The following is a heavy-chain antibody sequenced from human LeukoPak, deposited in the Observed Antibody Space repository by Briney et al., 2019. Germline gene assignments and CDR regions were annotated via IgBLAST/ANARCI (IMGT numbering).Heavy chain of an antibody. CDR2: VSGSGDTT. D-gene: IGHD3-9*01. V-gene: IGHV3-23*01. J-gene: IGHJ5*02. CDR1: GFTFSNFA. CDR3: AKLAVYDILTGYYKNWFDP. Sequence: GGSLRLSCAASGFTFSNFAMTWVRQAPGKGLEWVSGVSGSGDTTYYADSVRGRFTISREYSKNILYLQMNSLRAEDTALYFCAKLAVYDILTGYYKNWFDPWGQGTLVSVSS.